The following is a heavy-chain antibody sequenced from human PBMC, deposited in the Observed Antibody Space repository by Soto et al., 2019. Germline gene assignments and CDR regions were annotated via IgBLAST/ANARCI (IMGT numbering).Heavy chain of an antibody. J-gene: IGHJ3*02. Sequence: QVQLEQSGAEVKKAGSSVKVSCKVFGGSVTSHAISGVRRAPGQGLEGMGGIIPMFGTPTYAQKFQAGVTISAGESTSTVYLDLSSLRSEDTAVYYCARSRNVAEFNDYGGNYHGFDIWGQATMVTVSS. D-gene: IGHD4-17*01. CDR1: GGSVTSHA. CDR2: IIPMFGTP. CDR3: ARSRNVAEFNDYGGNYHGFDI. V-gene: IGHV1-69*01.